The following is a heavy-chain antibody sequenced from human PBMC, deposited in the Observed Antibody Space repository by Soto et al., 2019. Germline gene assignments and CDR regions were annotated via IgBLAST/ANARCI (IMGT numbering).Heavy chain of an antibody. D-gene: IGHD6-19*01. V-gene: IGHV3-30*04. Sequence: PGGSLRLSCAASEFTFSSYAMHWVRQAPGKGLEWVAVISYDGRNKYYEDSVKGRFTISRDNSKNTLYLQMNNLRAEDTAVYYCAKEGSGWEFDYWGQGTLVTVSS. CDR2: ISYDGRNK. CDR3: AKEGSGWEFDY. CDR1: EFTFSSYA. J-gene: IGHJ4*02.